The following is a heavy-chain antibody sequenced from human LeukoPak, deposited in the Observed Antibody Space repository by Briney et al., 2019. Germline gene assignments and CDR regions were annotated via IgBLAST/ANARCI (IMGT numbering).Heavy chain of an antibody. CDR1: GFTFSNAW. Sequence: GGSLRLSCAASGFTFSNAWMSWVRQAPGKGLEWVGRIKSKTDGGTTDYAAPVKGRFTISRDDSKNTLYLQMNSLKTEDTAVYYCTTDGTGKVNWFDPWGQGTLVTVSS. V-gene: IGHV3-15*01. J-gene: IGHJ5*02. CDR2: IKSKTDGGTT. D-gene: IGHD3/OR15-3a*01. CDR3: TTDGTGKVNWFDP.